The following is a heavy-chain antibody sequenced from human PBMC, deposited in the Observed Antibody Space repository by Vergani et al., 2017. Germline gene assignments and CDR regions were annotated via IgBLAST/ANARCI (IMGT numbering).Heavy chain of an antibody. CDR2: ISSSSSTI. CDR1: GFTFSSYS. Sequence: EVQLVESGGGLVQPGGSLRLSCAASGFTFSSYSMNWVRQAPGKGLEWVSYISSSSSTIYYADSVKGRFTISRDNAKNSLYLQMNSLRAEDTALYYCAKAPKYSSSWYYFDYWGQGTLVTVSS. D-gene: IGHD6-13*01. V-gene: IGHV3-48*04. J-gene: IGHJ4*02. CDR3: AKAPKYSSSWYYFDY.